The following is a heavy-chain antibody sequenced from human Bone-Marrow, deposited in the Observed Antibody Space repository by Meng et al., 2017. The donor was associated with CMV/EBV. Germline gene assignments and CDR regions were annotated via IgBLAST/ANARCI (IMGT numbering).Heavy chain of an antibody. CDR1: GGSISSSSYY. CDR2: IYYSGST. D-gene: IGHD3-10*01. J-gene: IGHJ4*02. Sequence: SETLSLTCTVSGGSISSSSYYWGWIRQPPGKGLEWIGSIYYSGSTYYNPSLKSRVTISVDTSKNQFSLKLSSVTAADTAVYYCARGRVYYYGSGTYYPLDYWGQGTLVTVSS. V-gene: IGHV4-39*07. CDR3: ARGRVYYYGSGTYYPLDY.